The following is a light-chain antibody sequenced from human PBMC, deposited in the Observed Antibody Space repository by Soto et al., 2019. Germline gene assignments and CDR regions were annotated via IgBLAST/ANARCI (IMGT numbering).Light chain of an antibody. J-gene: IGKJ1*01. CDR2: AAS. Sequence: DIQMTQSPSSLSASVGDSVTMTCRASQTISSYLNWYQQKPGKAPNLLIYAASSLQSGVPSRFSGSGSGTDFTLTINSLQPEDFAIYYCQQTYSTPRTFGQGTKVEIK. CDR1: QTISSY. CDR3: QQTYSTPRT. V-gene: IGKV1-39*01.